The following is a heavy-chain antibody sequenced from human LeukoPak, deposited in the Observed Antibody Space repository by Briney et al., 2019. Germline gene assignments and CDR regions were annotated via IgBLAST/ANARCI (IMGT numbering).Heavy chain of an antibody. D-gene: IGHD5-24*01. J-gene: IGHJ4*02. V-gene: IGHV3-21*01. CDR1: GFSFTDYY. CDR2: ISSSSSYV. Sequence: GGSLRLACAASGFSFTDYYMHWVRQAPGKGLEWVSAISSSSSYVYYPDSVKGRFTISTENAENSVSLQMHGLRAGDTAVYFCARGEHKATITGLDSWGQGTLVTVSS. CDR3: ARGEHKATITGLDS.